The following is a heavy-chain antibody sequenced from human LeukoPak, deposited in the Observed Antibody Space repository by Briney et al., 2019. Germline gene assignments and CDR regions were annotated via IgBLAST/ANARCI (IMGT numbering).Heavy chain of an antibody. J-gene: IGHJ4*02. V-gene: IGHV3-15*01. CDR1: GFTFNNAW. D-gene: IGHD6-19*01. CDR3: TTGSLAVPGTSCFDF. Sequence: GGSLRLSCVASGFTFNNAWMSWVRQAPGKGLEWVGRIKSIADGGTTDYAAPVKGRFTISRDDSKNTLYLQVNSLKSEDTAVYYCTTGSLAVPGTSCFDFWGQGTLVAVSS. CDR2: IKSIADGGTT.